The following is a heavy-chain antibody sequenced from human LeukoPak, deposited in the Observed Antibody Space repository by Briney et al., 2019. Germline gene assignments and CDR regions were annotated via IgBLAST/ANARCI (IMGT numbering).Heavy chain of an antibody. CDR3: ARGDPYYYDSSGYYYARPPTYFDY. D-gene: IGHD3-22*01. Sequence: ASVKVSCKASGYTFTSYGISWVRQAPGQGLEWMGWISAYNGNTNYAQKLQGRVTMTTDTSTSTAYMELRSLRSDDTAVYYCARGDPYYYDSSGYYYARPPTYFDYWGQGTLVTVSS. CDR1: GYTFTSYG. CDR2: ISAYNGNT. J-gene: IGHJ4*02. V-gene: IGHV1-18*01.